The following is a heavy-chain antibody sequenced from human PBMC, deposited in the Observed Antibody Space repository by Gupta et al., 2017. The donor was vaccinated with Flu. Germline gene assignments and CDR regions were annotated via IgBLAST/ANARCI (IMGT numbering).Heavy chain of an antibody. Sequence: PPGKGLEWIGEINHRGSINYNPSLEGRVTTSVDRSKNQFSLHLSSVTAADSAVYYCARRREREWGRVGNYMDVWGKGTTVTVSS. J-gene: IGHJ6*03. V-gene: IGHV4-34*01. CDR2: INHRGSI. D-gene: IGHD3-16*01. CDR3: ARRREREWGRVGNYMDV.